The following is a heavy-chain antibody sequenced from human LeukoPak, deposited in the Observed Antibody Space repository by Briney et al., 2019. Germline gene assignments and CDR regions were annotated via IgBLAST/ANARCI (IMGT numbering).Heavy chain of an antibody. D-gene: IGHD3-10*01. CDR1: GFTFSSYG. V-gene: IGHV3-30*02. CDR3: AKAIPVYGSGRLGDY. J-gene: IGHJ4*02. Sequence: GGSLRLSCAASGFTFSSYGMHWVRQAPGKGLEWVAFIRYDGSNKYYADSVKGRFTISRDNSKNTLYLQMNSLRAEDTAVYYCAKAIPVYGSGRLGDYWGQGTLVTVSS. CDR2: IRYDGSNK.